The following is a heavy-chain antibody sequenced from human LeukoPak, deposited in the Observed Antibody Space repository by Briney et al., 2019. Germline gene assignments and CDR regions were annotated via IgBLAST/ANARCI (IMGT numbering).Heavy chain of an antibody. CDR2: LSGDGSDT. CDR1: GFTFSSYS. D-gene: IGHD2-21*02. V-gene: IGHV3-23*01. CDR3: TKGGHGDY. Sequence: PGGSLRLSCGASGFTFSSYSMNWVRQAPGKGLEWVSTLSGDGSDTYYADSVKGRFTISRDTSKNTLFLQMNSLRADDTAIYYCTKGGHGDYWGQGTMVTVSS. J-gene: IGHJ4*02.